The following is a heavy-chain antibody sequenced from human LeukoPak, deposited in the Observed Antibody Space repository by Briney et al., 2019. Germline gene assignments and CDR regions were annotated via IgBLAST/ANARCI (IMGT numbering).Heavy chain of an antibody. D-gene: IGHD2/OR15-2a*01. CDR2: IVSDGYKA. J-gene: IGHJ5*02. CDR3: AKEIVFLFGDP. CDR1: GFTFSSYA. Sequence: GGSLRLSCAASGFTFSSYAMSSVRQAPGKGLERVATIVSDGYKAYYADSVKGRFAISRDNSQNTVHLQMNSLRAEDTATYYCAKEIVFLFGDPWGQGALVTVSS. V-gene: IGHV3-23*01.